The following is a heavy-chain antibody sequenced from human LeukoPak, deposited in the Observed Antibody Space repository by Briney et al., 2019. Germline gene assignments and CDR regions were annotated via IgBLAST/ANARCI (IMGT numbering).Heavy chain of an antibody. CDR3: ARERYPTYYYDSSGYCGRYFDY. Sequence: GASVKVSCKASGGTFSSYAISWVRQAPGQGLEWMGRIIPIFGTANYAQKFQGRVTITTDESTSTAYMELSSLRSEDTAVYYCARERYPTYYYDSSGYCGRYFDYWGQGTLVTVSS. D-gene: IGHD3-22*01. CDR1: GGTFSSYA. CDR2: IIPIFGTA. J-gene: IGHJ4*02. V-gene: IGHV1-69*05.